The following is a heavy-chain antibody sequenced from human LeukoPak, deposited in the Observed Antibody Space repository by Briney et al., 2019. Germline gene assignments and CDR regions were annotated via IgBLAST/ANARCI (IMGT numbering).Heavy chain of an antibody. CDR2: IKQDGSEK. CDR1: GFTFSSYW. V-gene: IGHV3-7*01. J-gene: IGHJ4*02. CDR3: ARENGDYVKNLYYFDY. Sequence: TGGSLRLSCAASGFTFSSYWMSWVRQAPGKGLEWVANIKQDGSEKYYVDSVKGRFTISRDNAKNSLYLQMNSLRAEDTAVYYCARENGDYVKNLYYFDYWGQGTLVTVSS. D-gene: IGHD4-17*01.